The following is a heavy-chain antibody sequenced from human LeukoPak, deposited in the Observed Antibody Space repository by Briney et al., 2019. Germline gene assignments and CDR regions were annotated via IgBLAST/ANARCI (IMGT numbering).Heavy chain of an antibody. V-gene: IGHV3-49*04. D-gene: IGHD2-21*02. CDR1: GFTFGDYA. CDR3: TRVLYCGGDCYLYFDY. CDR2: IRSKAYGGTT. J-gene: IGHJ4*02. Sequence: GGSLRLSCTASGFTFGDYAMSWVRQAPGKGLEWVGFIRSKAYGGTTEYAASVKGRFTISRDDSKSIAYLQMSSLKTEDTVVYYGTRVLYCGGDCYLYFDYWGQGTLVTVSS.